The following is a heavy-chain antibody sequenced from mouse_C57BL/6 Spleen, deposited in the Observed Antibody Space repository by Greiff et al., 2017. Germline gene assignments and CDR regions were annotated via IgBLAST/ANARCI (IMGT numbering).Heavy chain of an antibody. Sequence: EVKLVESGGGLVKPGGSLKLSCAASGFTFSDYGMHWVRQAPEKGLEWVAYISSGSSTIYYADTVKGRFTISSDNAKNPLFLQMTSLRSEDTAMYYCARSYYSNYYWDFDVRGTGTTVTVSS. CDR2: ISSGSSTI. CDR1: GFTFSDYG. CDR3: ARSYYSNYYWDFDV. J-gene: IGHJ1*03. V-gene: IGHV5-17*01. D-gene: IGHD2-5*01.